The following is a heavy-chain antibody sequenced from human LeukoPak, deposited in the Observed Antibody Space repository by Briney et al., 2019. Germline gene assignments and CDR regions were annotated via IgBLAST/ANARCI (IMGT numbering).Heavy chain of an antibody. CDR1: GGSISSYY. V-gene: IGHV4-4*07. CDR3: ARGLYCTNGVCRKNPYYYYGMDV. D-gene: IGHD2-8*01. CDR2: IYTSGST. J-gene: IGHJ6*02. Sequence: SETLSLTCTVSGGSISSYYWSWIRQPAGKGLEWIGRIYTSGSTNYNPSLKSRVTMSVDTSKNQFSLKLSSVTAADTAVYYCARGLYCTNGVCRKNPYYYYGMDVWGQGTTVTVSS.